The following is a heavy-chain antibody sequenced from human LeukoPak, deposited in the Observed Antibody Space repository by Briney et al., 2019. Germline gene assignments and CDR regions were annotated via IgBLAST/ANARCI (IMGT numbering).Heavy chain of an antibody. Sequence: ASVQGYCKASAYTFTGYYIHWVRQAPVQGLEWMGWIYPKTGDTSYAQKFQGRVTMPRDTSISTAYMELIGLRSDDTAVYYWAGPWDRVGFDPWGQGTLVSVSS. V-gene: IGHV1-2*02. CDR2: IYPKTGDT. D-gene: IGHD1-26*01. CDR1: AYTFTGYY. CDR3: AGPWDRVGFDP. J-gene: IGHJ5*02.